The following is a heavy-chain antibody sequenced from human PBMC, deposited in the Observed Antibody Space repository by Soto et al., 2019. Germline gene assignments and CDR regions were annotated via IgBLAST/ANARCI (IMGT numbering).Heavy chain of an antibody. V-gene: IGHV4-59*11. J-gene: IGHJ4*02. CDR1: GVSFSRHY. CDR3: ARNLYGGPYYFDS. D-gene: IGHD5-12*01. Sequence: SETLSLTCTVSGVSFSRHYWSWIRQPPGKGLEYIGSIYYSGNTNYNPSLKSRVTISVDTSKNQFSLNLSSVTAADTAVYFCARNLYGGPYYFDSWGLGTLVTVSS. CDR2: IYYSGNT.